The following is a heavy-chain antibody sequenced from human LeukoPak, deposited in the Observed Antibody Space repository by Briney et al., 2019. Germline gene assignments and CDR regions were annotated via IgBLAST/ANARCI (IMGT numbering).Heavy chain of an antibody. D-gene: IGHD2/OR15-2a*01. J-gene: IGHJ3*01. CDR1: GFSLSAHG. CDR3: AREHAIYFYSALDV. V-gene: IGHV3-30*03. CDR2: IPSDGLRA. Sequence: PGWSLRLSCAASGFSLSAHGIHWVRQAPGKGLEWLAAIPSDGLRAYYEGSVKARFTVSRDQNTVFLRMYSLRPEDTAVYFCAREHAIYFYSALDVWGQGTTVTVSS.